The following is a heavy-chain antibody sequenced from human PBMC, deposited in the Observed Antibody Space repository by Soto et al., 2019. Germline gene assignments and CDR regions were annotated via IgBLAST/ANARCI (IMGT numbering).Heavy chain of an antibody. CDR3: ARADYGDIVFEY. D-gene: IGHD4-17*01. Sequence: GPTLVNPTQTLTLTCTFSGFSLSTSGVGVGWIRQPPGKALEWLALIYWDDDKRYSPSLKSRLTITKDTSKNQVVLTMTNMDPVDTSTYYCARADYGDIVFEYWGQGTLVTVSS. V-gene: IGHV2-5*02. J-gene: IGHJ4*02. CDR2: IYWDDDK. CDR1: GFSLSTSGVG.